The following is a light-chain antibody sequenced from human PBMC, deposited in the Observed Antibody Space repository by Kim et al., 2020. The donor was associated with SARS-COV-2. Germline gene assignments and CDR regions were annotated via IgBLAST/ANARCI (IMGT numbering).Light chain of an antibody. CDR3: QTWDSSGV. CDR2: RDS. V-gene: IGLV3-1*01. J-gene: IGLJ2*01. CDR1: KLGDKY. Sequence: SYELTQPPSVSVSPGQTASITCSGDKLGDKYPCWYQQKPGQSPVLVIYRDSRRPSGIPERFSGSNSGNTPTLTISGTQAMDEADYYCQTWDSSGVFGGGT.